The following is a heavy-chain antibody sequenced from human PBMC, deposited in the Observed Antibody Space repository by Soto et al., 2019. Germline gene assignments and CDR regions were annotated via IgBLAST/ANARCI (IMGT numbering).Heavy chain of an antibody. CDR3: ARPMVGCSITSCYYYYGMVV. CDR2: IYPGDSDT. V-gene: IGHV5-51*01. J-gene: IGHJ6*02. D-gene: IGHD2-2*01. CDR1: GYSFTSYW. Sequence: SLKISCKGSGYSFTSYWIGWVRQMPGKGLEWMGIIYPGDSDTRYSPSFQGQVTISTDKSISTAYLQWSSLKASDTAMYYCARPMVGCSITSCYYYYGMVVWGPGTTVTVSS.